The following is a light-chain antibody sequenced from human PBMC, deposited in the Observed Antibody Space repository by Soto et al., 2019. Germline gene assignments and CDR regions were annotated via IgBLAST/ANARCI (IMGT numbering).Light chain of an antibody. Sequence: EIVLTQAPGSLSLSPGERGTLSWRASQRVSSSYLAWYQQKPGQAPRLLIFAASSRAPGIPDRFCGSGSGTDFTLTISRLVPEDFAVYYCQQYGSSPFTFGPGTKVDIK. J-gene: IGKJ3*01. CDR1: QRVSSSY. CDR2: AAS. CDR3: QQYGSSPFT. V-gene: IGKV3-20*01.